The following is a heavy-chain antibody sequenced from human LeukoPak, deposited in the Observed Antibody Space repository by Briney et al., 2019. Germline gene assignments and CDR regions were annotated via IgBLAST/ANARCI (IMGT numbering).Heavy chain of an antibody. CDR2: ISGSGGST. J-gene: IGHJ4*02. Sequence: GGSLRLSCAASGFTFSSYAMSWVRQAPGKGLEWVSAISGSGGSTYYADSVKGRFTISRDNSKNTLYLQMSSLRAEDTAVYYCAKDLWFGELSSYYFDYWGQGTLVTVSS. V-gene: IGHV3-23*01. D-gene: IGHD3-10*01. CDR3: AKDLWFGELSSYYFDY. CDR1: GFTFSSYA.